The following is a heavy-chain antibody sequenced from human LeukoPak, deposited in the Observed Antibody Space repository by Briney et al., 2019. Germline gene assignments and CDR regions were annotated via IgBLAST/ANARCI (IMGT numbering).Heavy chain of an antibody. CDR2: MNPNSGNT. CDR1: GYTFTSYD. D-gene: IGHD3-10*01. CDR3: ARFLRGSGSYYIPPYYYYYGMDV. J-gene: IGHJ6*02. Sequence: ASVKVSCKASGYTFTSYDINWVRQATGQGLERMGWMNPNSGNTGYAQKFQGRVTMTRNTSISTAYMELSSLRSEDTAVYYCARFLRGSGSYYIPPYYYYYGMDVWGQGTTVTVSS. V-gene: IGHV1-8*01.